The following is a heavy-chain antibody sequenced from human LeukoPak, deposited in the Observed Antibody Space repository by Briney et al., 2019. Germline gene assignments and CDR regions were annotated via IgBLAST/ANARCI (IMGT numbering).Heavy chain of an antibody. D-gene: IGHD5-24*01. CDR3: ARDYDGYKPRNVFDY. CDR1: GYSISSGYY. CDR2: IYHRGST. V-gene: IGHV4-38-2*02. Sequence: PSETLSLTCTVSGYSISSGYYWGWIRQPPGKGLEWIGSIYHRGSTYYNPSLKSRVTISVDTSKNQFSLKLSSVTAADTAVYYCARDYDGYKPRNVFDYWGQGTLVAVSS. J-gene: IGHJ4*02.